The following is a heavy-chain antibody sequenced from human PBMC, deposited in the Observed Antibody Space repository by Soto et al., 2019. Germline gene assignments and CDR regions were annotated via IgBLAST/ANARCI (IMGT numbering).Heavy chain of an antibody. CDR2: INHSGST. CDR3: ARGSKIFGVVMSLGGMDV. D-gene: IGHD3-3*01. CDR1: GGSFSGYY. Sequence: PSETLSLTCAVYGGSFSGYYWSWIRQPPGKGLEWIGEINHSGSTNYNPSLKSRVTISVDTSKNQFSLKLSSVTAADTAVYYCARGSKIFGVVMSLGGMDVWGQGTTVTVSS. V-gene: IGHV4-34*01. J-gene: IGHJ6*02.